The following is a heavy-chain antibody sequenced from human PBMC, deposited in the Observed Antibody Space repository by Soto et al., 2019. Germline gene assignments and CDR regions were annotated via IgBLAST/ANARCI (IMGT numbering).Heavy chain of an antibody. CDR3: ARDYYASGSYGWFEP. CDR1: GGSISSSSYY. J-gene: IGHJ5*02. Sequence: SETLSLTCTVSGGSISSSSYYWGWIRQPPGKGLEWIASIYYSGTTYYNPSLKSRVTISVDTSKNQFSLNLTSVTAADTALYYCARDYYASGSYGWFEPWGPGSLVTVSS. D-gene: IGHD3-10*01. CDR2: IYYSGTT. V-gene: IGHV4-39*01.